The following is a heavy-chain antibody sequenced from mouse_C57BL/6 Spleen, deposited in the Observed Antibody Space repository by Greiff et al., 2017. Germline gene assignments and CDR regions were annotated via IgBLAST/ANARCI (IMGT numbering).Heavy chain of an antibody. CDR1: GYAFSSSW. CDR2: IYPGDGDT. Sequence: VQLQQSGPELVKPGASVNISCKASGYAFSSSWMNWVKQRPGKGLEWIGRIYPGDGDTNYNGKFKGKATLTADKSSSTAYMQLSSLTSEDSAVYCCARGIWDKAMDYWGQGTSVTVSS. V-gene: IGHV1-82*01. CDR3: ARGIWDKAMDY. D-gene: IGHD4-1*01. J-gene: IGHJ4*01.